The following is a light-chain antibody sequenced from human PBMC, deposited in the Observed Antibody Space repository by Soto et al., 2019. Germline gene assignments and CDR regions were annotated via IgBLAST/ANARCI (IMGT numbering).Light chain of an antibody. J-gene: IGLJ1*01. CDR1: SSNIGAGYD. CDR2: GNS. Sequence: QSVLTQPPSVSGAPGQRVTISCTGSSSNIGAGYDVHWYQQLPGTAPKLLIYGNSNRPSGVPDRFSGSKSGTSASLAITGXXAEDEADYYCQSYDSXXSXXXFGTG. CDR3: QSYDSXXSXXX. V-gene: IGLV1-40*01.